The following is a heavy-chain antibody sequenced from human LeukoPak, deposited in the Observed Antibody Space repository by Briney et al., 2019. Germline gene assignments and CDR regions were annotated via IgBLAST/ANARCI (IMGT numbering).Heavy chain of an antibody. CDR2: IKHNGGEK. J-gene: IGHJ4*02. Sequence: GGSLRLSCVASGFTFTDYFMSWVRQAPGKGLEWVASIKHNGGEKYYVDSVKGRFTISRDNAKDSLYLEMSSLRVEDTAVYYCARDRGWRSSGYYLYHFDYWGQGTLVTFAS. CDR1: GFTFTDYF. CDR3: ARDRGWRSSGYYLYHFDY. D-gene: IGHD3-22*01. V-gene: IGHV3-7*01.